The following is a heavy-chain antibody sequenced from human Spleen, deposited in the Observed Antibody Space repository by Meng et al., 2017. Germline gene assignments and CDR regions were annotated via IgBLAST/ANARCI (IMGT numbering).Heavy chain of an antibody. D-gene: IGHD4-11*01. Sequence: ARLQNGGRGLLYPPETCSPTCVGSGGSSRNYYWSGIRQPPGKGLEWIGEITHSGSTNYNPSLESRATISVDTSQNNLSLKLSSVTAADSAVYYCARGPTTMAHDFDYWGQGTLVTVSS. J-gene: IGHJ4*02. CDR2: ITHSGST. CDR3: ARGPTTMAHDFDY. V-gene: IGHV4-34*01. CDR1: GGSSRNYY.